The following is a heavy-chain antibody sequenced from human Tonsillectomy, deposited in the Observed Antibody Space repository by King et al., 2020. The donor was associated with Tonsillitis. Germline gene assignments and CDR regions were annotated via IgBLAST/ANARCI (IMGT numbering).Heavy chain of an antibody. CDR1: GFIFSNYW. CDR2: INQDGK. CDR3: ARVAPVGNDLYLDY. Sequence: VQLVESGGGLVQPGGSLRLSCAASGFIFSNYWMSWVRQAPGKGLEWVANINQDGKFYVDSVKGRFIISRDNAKNSLYLQMNSLRVDDTAMYYCARVAPVGNDLYLDYWGQGTLVTVSS. J-gene: IGHJ4*02. D-gene: IGHD2-8*01. V-gene: IGHV3-7*01.